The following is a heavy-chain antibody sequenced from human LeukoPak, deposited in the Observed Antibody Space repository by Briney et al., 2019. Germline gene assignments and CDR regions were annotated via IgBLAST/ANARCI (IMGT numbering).Heavy chain of an antibody. Sequence: SETLSLTCTVSGGSISSYYWSWIRQPPGKGLEWIGYIYYSGSANYNPSLKSRVTISVDTSKNQFSLKLSSVTAADTAVYCCARGGIAVAGGDYYYYYGMDVWGQGPRSPSP. J-gene: IGHJ6*02. CDR3: ARGGIAVAGGDYYYYYGMDV. V-gene: IGHV4-59*08. D-gene: IGHD6-19*01. CDR2: IYYSGSA. CDR1: GGSISSYY.